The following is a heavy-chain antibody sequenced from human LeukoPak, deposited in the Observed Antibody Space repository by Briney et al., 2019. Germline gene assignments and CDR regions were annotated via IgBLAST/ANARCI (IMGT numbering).Heavy chain of an antibody. J-gene: IGHJ4*02. CDR3: ARVGPRVAVAGTHSWPVSFDY. CDR1: GGSFSGYY. V-gene: IGHV4-34*01. D-gene: IGHD6-19*01. CDR2: INHSGST. Sequence: PSETLSLTCAVYGGSFSGYYWSWIRQPPGKGLEWIGEINHSGSTNYNPSLKSRVTISVDTSKNLFSLKLSSVTAADTAVYYCARVGPRVAVAGTHSWPVSFDYWGQGTLVTVSS.